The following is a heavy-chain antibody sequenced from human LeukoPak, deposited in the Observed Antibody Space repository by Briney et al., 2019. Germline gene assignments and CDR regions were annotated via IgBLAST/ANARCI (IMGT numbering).Heavy chain of an antibody. V-gene: IGHV3-21*01. Sequence: GGSLRLSCAASEFIVSINYMTWVRQAPGKGLEWVSSISSSSSYIYYADSVKGRFTISRDNAKNSLYLQMNSLRAEDTAVYYCVRSGSYSDAFDIWGQGTMVTVSS. CDR2: ISSSSSYI. CDR1: EFIVSINY. CDR3: VRSGSYSDAFDI. J-gene: IGHJ3*02. D-gene: IGHD1-26*01.